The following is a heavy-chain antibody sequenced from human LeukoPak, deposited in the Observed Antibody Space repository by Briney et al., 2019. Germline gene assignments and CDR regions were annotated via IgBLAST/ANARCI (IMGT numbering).Heavy chain of an antibody. Sequence: GGSLRLSCAASGFTFSSYSMNWVRQAPGKGLEWVSSSSSSSSYIYYADSVKGRFTISRDNAKNSLYLQMNSLRAEDTAVYYCAREPLGYYYYGMDVWGKGTTVTVSS. CDR3: AREPLGYYYYGMDV. CDR1: GFTFSSYS. V-gene: IGHV3-21*01. J-gene: IGHJ6*04. CDR2: SSSSSSYI.